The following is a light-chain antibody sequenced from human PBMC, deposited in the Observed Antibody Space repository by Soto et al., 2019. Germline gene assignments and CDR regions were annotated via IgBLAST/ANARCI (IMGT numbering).Light chain of an antibody. V-gene: IGLV7-46*01. Sequence: QSVVTQEPSLTVSPGGTVTLTRGSSTGAVTSGHYPYWFQQKPGQAPRTLIYDISSKHSWTPARFSGSLLGGKAALTLSGAQPVDEAEYYGLLSYGAYWVFGGGTKLTVL. CDR3: LLSYGAYWV. CDR2: DIS. J-gene: IGLJ3*02. CDR1: TGAVTSGHY.